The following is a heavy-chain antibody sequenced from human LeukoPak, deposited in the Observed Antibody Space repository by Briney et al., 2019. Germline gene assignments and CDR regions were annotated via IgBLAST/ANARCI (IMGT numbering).Heavy chain of an antibody. CDR2: INPNSGGT. CDR1: GYTFTGYY. D-gene: IGHD3-22*01. V-gene: IGHV1-2*06. CDR3: AVEKDSSGYYFHY. Sequence: GASVTVSCTASGYTFTGYYMHWVRQAPGQGLEWKGRINPNSGGTNYAQKFQRRVTMTWDTSISTVYMELSRLRSDDTALYYCAVEKDSSGYYFHYWGQGTLVTVSS. J-gene: IGHJ4*02.